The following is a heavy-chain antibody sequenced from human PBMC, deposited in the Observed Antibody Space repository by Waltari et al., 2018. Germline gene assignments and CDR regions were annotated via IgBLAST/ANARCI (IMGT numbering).Heavy chain of an antibody. J-gene: IGHJ2*01. CDR2: FSSSSSYK. CDR1: GFTFSDYY. CDR3: ARQAYGDLYFDL. D-gene: IGHD4-17*01. V-gene: IGHV3-11*06. Sequence: QVHLVESGGGLVKPGGSLRLSWAASGFTFSDYYMSWIRQAPGKGLEWVSYFSSSSSYKNYADSVKGRFTISRDNAKNSLYLQMDSLRAEDTAVYYCARQAYGDLYFDLWGRGTLVTVSS.